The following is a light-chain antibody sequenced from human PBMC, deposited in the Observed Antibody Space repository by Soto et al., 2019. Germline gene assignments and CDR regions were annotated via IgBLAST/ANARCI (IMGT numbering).Light chain of an antibody. J-gene: IGKJ1*01. Sequence: EIVLTKSPGTLALSPGERATLSCRASQSVSSNYLARYQQKPGQAPRLLIYGASSRATGIPDRFSGSGSGTDFTLTISRLEPEDFAVYYCQQYGSSPRTFGQGTKVEIK. CDR1: QSVSSNY. CDR2: GAS. V-gene: IGKV3-20*01. CDR3: QQYGSSPRT.